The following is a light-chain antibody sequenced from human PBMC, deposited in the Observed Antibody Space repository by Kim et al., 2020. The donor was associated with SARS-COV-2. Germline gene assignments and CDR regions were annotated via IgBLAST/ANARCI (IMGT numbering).Light chain of an antibody. Sequence: NFMLTQPHSVSESPGKTVTISCTRSSGSIANNYVQWYQQRPGSVPTTLSYEDNQRPSGVPDRFSGSIDSSSNSAFLTISGLKTEDESDYFCQSYHDNIRVFGGGTQLTVL. CDR1: SGSIANNY. CDR3: QSYHDNIRV. J-gene: IGLJ2*01. V-gene: IGLV6-57*04. CDR2: EDN.